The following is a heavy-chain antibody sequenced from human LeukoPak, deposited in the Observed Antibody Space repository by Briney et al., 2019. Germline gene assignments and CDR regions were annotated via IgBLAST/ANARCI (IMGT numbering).Heavy chain of an antibody. D-gene: IGHD2-21*01. CDR3: ARLWGSVSGYFDY. J-gene: IGHJ4*02. V-gene: IGHV3-33*01. CDR2: TWYDGSDK. CDR1: GYTFSSHG. Sequence: PGRSLRLSCAVSGYTFSSHGMHWVRQAPGKGLEWVAATWYDGSDKYYADSVKGRFTISRDNSKNMLYLQMDSLRAEDTALYYCARLWGSVSGYFDYWGQGTLVTVSS.